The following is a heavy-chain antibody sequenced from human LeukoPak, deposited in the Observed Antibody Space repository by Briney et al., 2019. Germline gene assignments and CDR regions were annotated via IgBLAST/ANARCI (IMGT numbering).Heavy chain of an antibody. CDR1: GDSMNTYY. Sequence: ETLSLTCTVSGDSMNTYYWNWIRQPPGQGLAWIGYIYNRESTNYNPSLKSRVTISIDTSKNQFSLKLISVTPADTAVYYCARRSWYFDYWGQGTLVTVSS. CDR2: IYNREST. D-gene: IGHD2-15*01. CDR3: ARRSWYFDY. V-gene: IGHV4-59*01. J-gene: IGHJ4*02.